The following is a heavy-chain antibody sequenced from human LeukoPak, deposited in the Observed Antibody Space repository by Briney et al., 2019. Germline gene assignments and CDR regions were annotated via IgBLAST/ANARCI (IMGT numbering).Heavy chain of an antibody. CDR2: ISYDGSNK. CDR1: GFTFSSYA. CDR3: ARDRKQWLSRLTNWFDP. J-gene: IGHJ5*02. V-gene: IGHV3-30-3*01. Sequence: GGSLRLSCAASGFTFSSYAMHWVRQAPGKGLEWVAVISYDGSNKYYADSVKGRFTISRDNSKNTLYLQMNSLRAEDTAVYYCARDRKQWLSRLTNWFDPWGQGTLVTVSS. D-gene: IGHD6-19*01.